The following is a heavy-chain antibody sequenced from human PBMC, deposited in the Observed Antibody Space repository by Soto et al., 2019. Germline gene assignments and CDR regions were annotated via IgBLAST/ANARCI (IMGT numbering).Heavy chain of an antibody. J-gene: IGHJ4*02. V-gene: IGHV3-74*01. D-gene: IGHD1-26*01. CDR3: TRDIGGRVAY. CDR1: GFTFSSYW. CDR2: INDYVSVI. Sequence: GGSLRLSCAASGFTFSSYWMHWVRQVPGKGLVWVSRINDYVSVINYADSVKGRFTIFRDNSKNTLYLEMNSLRAEDAAVYYCTRDIGGRVAYWGQGNLVTVSA.